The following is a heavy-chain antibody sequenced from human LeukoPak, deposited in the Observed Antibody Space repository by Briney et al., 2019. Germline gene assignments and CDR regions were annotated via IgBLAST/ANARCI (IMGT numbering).Heavy chain of an antibody. V-gene: IGHV3-33*01. J-gene: IGHJ4*02. CDR3: AVYCSGGCYSGLV. Sequence: GGSLRLSCAASGFTFSSYGMHWVRQAPGKGLEWVAVIWYDGSNKYYVDSVKGRFTISRDNSKNTLYLQMNSLRAEDTAVYYCAVYCSGGCYSGLVWGQGTLVTVSS. CDR2: IWYDGSNK. D-gene: IGHD2-21*02. CDR1: GFTFSSYG.